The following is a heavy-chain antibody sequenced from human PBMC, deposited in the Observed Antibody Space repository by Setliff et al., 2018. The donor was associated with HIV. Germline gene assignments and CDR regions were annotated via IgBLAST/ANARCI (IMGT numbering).Heavy chain of an antibody. J-gene: IGHJ6*03. CDR3: ARVRETSGGYYMDV. D-gene: IGHD2-15*01. V-gene: IGHV3-7*03. CDR1: GFTLSNFW. CDR2: IKQDGSEK. Sequence: PGGSLRLSCAASGFTLSNFWMTWVRQAPGKGLEWVASIKQDGSEKNYVDSVKGRFTLSRDNAKNSLYLQMSSLRADDTAVYFCARVRETSGGYYMDVWGKGTTVTVSS.